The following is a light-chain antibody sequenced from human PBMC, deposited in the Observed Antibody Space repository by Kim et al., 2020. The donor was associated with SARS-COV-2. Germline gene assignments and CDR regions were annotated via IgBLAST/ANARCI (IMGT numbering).Light chain of an antibody. V-gene: IGLV1-47*01. CDR3: AAWDDSLSGPV. Sequence: GQRVTISCSGSSSNIGSNYVYWYQQLPGTAPKLLIYRSNQRPSGVPDRFSVSKSGTSASLAISGLRSEDEADYYCAAWDDSLSGPVFGGGTQLTVL. CDR1: SSNIGSNY. CDR2: RSN. J-gene: IGLJ2*01.